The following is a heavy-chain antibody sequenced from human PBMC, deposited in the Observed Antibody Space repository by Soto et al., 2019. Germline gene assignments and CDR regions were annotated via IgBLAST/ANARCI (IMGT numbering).Heavy chain of an antibody. V-gene: IGHV1-2*04. J-gene: IGHJ4*02. CDR2: INPNSGGT. CDR1: GYTFTGYY. Sequence: QVQLVQSGAEVKKPGASVKVSCKASGYTFTGYYMHWVRQAPGQGLEWMGWINPNSGGTNYAQKFQGWVTMTRDTSLSTAYMELSRVRSDDTAVYYCARGGPPEAYDDYGAYTELDYWGQGTLVTVSS. CDR3: ARGGPPEAYDDYGAYTELDY. D-gene: IGHD4-17*01.